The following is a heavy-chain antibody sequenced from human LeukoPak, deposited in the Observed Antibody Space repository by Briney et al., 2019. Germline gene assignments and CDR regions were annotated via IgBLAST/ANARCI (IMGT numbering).Heavy chain of an antibody. D-gene: IGHD6-19*01. CDR1: GFTFSSYS. CDR2: ISSSSYI. Sequence: TGGSLRLSCAASGFTFSSYSINWVRQAPGKGLEWVSSISSSSYIYYADSVKGRFTISRDNAKNSLYLQMNSLRAEDTAVYYCARERVAGTFDYWGQGTLVTVSS. CDR3: ARERVAGTFDY. J-gene: IGHJ4*02. V-gene: IGHV3-21*01.